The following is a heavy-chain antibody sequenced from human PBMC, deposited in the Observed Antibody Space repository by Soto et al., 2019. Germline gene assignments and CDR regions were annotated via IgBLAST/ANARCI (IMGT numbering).Heavy chain of an antibody. Sequence: EVQLLESGGGSAQPGGSLRLSCAASGFTFSNYAMGWVRRAPGKGLGWASSISPNGGSTYYADSVKGRFTISRNNSQSPLFLQMNSLRAVDTAIYYCAKEGPEKGGFDNGGQGPMVTVSS. CDR3: AKEGPEKGGFDN. J-gene: IGHJ3*02. CDR1: GFTFSNYA. CDR2: ISPNGGST. V-gene: IGHV3-23*01. D-gene: IGHD2-15*01.